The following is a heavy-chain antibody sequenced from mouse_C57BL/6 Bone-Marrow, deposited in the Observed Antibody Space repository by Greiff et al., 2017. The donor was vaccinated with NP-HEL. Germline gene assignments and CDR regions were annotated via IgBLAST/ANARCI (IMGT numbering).Heavy chain of an antibody. CDR2: ILPGSGST. Sequence: VQLQQPGAELMKPGASVKLSCKASGYTFTGYWIDWVKQRPGHGLEWIGEILPGSGSTNYNQKFKGKATFTVDTSSNTAYMQLSSLTTEDSTIYYCAGGRRYYGSSYVRFAYGGRGTRVTVSA. D-gene: IGHD1-1*01. CDR3: AGGRRYYGSSYVRFAY. V-gene: IGHV1-9*01. CDR1: GYTFTGYW. J-gene: IGHJ3*01.